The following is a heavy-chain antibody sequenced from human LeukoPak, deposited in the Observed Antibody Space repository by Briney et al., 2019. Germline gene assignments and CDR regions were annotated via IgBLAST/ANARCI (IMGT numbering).Heavy chain of an antibody. V-gene: IGHV3-53*01. CDR1: GFTVSSNY. J-gene: IGHJ3*02. CDR3: ARTLFLGATSPWEPQRGAFDI. D-gene: IGHD1-26*01. CDR2: IYSGGST. Sequence: GGSLRLSCAASGFTVSSNYMSWVRQAPGKGLEWVSVIYSGGSTYYADSVKGRFTISRDNSKNTLYLQMNSLRAEDTAVYYCARTLFLGATSPWEPQRGAFDIWGQGTMVTVSS.